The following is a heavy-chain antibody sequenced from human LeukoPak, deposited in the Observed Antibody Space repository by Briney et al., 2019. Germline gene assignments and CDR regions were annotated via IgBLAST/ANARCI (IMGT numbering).Heavy chain of an antibody. J-gene: IGHJ6*03. CDR3: ARVPVAGTTGGYYYYYMDV. D-gene: IGHD6-19*01. CDR1: GGSISSGSYY. V-gene: IGHV4-61*02. CDR2: IYTSGST. Sequence: SQTLSLTCTASGGSISSGSYYWSWIRQPAGKGLEWIGRIYTSGSTNYNPSLKSRVTISVDTSKNQFSLKLSSVTAADTAVYYCARVPVAGTTGGYYYYYMDVWGKGTTVTVSS.